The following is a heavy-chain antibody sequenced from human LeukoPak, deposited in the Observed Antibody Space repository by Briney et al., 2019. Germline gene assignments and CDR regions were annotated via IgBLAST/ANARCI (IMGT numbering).Heavy chain of an antibody. CDR1: GGSFSGYY. D-gene: IGHD2-15*01. Sequence: SETLSLTCAVYGGSFSGYYWSWIRQPPGKGLEWIGEINHSGSTNYNPPLTSRVTISVDTSKNQFSLKLSSVTAADTAVYYCARGFRNAYCSGGSCYRGSWFDPWGQGTLVTVSS. V-gene: IGHV4-34*01. CDR3: ARGFRNAYCSGGSCYRGSWFDP. J-gene: IGHJ5*02. CDR2: INHSGST.